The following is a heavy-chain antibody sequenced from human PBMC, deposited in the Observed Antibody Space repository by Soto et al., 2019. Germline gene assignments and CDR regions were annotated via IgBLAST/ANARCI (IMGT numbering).Heavy chain of an antibody. CDR2: IFYTGST. V-gene: IGHV4-31*02. D-gene: IGHD3-22*01. J-gene: IGHJ4*02. CDR3: AGWGVGDFSGDFYNF. Sequence: WTWIRQRPGKGLQWIGYIFYTGSTYYNPSLKSRATISGDTSKNHFSLTLTSVTTADTAVYYWAGWGVGDFSGDFYNFWGQGSLVIVSS.